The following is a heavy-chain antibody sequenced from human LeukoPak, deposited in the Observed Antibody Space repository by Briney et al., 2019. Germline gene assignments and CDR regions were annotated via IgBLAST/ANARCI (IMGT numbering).Heavy chain of an antibody. Sequence: PGESLKISCKGSGYSFTTYWIGLVRQMPGKGLEWMGIIYPGDSDTRYSPSFQGQVTISADKSISTAYLQWSSLKASDTAIYYCAKEGPGTHTAFAYWGQGTQVTVSS. CDR3: AKEGPGTHTAFAY. CDR2: IYPGDSDT. CDR1: GYSFTTYW. D-gene: IGHD5-18*01. J-gene: IGHJ4*02. V-gene: IGHV5-51*01.